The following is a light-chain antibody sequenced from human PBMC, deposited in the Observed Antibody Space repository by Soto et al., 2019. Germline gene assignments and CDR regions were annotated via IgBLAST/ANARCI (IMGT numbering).Light chain of an antibody. CDR2: GAS. J-gene: IGKJ5*01. V-gene: IGKV3-15*01. CDR1: QSIKSN. Sequence: EIVMTQSPSTLSVSAGERATLSCGAAQSIKSNLAWYQQKPSQAPRLLIYGASTRATGVPARVSGSGYGTEFNLTISSLQSEDFAVYYCQQYDNWLPTFGQGTRLEIK. CDR3: QQYDNWLPT.